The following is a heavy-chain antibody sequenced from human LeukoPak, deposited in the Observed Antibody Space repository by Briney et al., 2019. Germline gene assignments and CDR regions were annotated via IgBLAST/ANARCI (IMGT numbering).Heavy chain of an antibody. CDR1: GYTFTSYD. D-gene: IGHD6-19*01. Sequence: ASAKVSCKASGYTFTSYDINWVRQATGQGLEWMGWMNPNSGNTIYAQKFQGRVTITRNTSISTAYMELSSLRSEDTAVYYCARRAVAYKYSYYMDVWGKGTAVTVSS. V-gene: IGHV1-8*03. CDR2: MNPNSGNT. J-gene: IGHJ6*03. CDR3: ARRAVAYKYSYYMDV.